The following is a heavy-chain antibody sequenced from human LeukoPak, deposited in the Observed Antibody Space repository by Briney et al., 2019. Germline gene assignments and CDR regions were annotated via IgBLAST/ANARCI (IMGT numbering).Heavy chain of an antibody. CDR3: ARAVPATAIGRFDY. Sequence: GASVKVSCKASGYTFTTYGISWVRQAPGQGLEWMGRISAYNGNTNYVQKVQGRVTMTTDTSTSTAYMELRSLRSDDTAVYYCARAVPATAIGRFDYWGQGTLVTVSS. CDR2: ISAYNGNT. CDR1: GYTFTTYG. D-gene: IGHD2-2*01. J-gene: IGHJ4*02. V-gene: IGHV1-18*01.